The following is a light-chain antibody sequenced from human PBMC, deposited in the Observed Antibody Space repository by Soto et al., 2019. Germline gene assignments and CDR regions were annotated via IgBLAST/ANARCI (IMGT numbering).Light chain of an antibody. Sequence: AQSHIPLTQSPSSRAALTCRASPSVSSGYLACCQQKPGQSPRPHIYGTSRRATGIPDRFSGSGSGTDYALSIRSLESRDCAVYWCQHYCKPPTVGPRAKVDIK. CDR1: PSVSSGY. CDR3: QHYCKPPT. V-gene: IGKV3-20*01. CDR2: GTS. J-gene: IGKJ1*01.